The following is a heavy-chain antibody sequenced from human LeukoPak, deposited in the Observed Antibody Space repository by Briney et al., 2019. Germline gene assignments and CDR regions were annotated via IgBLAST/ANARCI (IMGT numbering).Heavy chain of an antibody. J-gene: IGHJ4*02. CDR1: GFTVSSNY. Sequence: GGSLRLSCAASGFTVSSNYMSWVRQAPGKGLEWVSAVAATGGGGYYADSVKGRFTISRDNFKNTLYLQMNSLRADDTAVYYCAKVNPPRGGRSGWYEANDYWGQGTLVTVSS. CDR2: VAATGGGG. V-gene: IGHV3-23*01. D-gene: IGHD6-19*01. CDR3: AKVNPPRGGRSGWYEANDY.